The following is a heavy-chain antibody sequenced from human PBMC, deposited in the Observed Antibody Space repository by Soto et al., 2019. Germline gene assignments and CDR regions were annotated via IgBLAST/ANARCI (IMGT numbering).Heavy chain of an antibody. D-gene: IGHD3-22*01. CDR1: GGTFSSYA. V-gene: IGHV1-69*13. CDR2: IIPIFGTA. J-gene: IGHJ3*02. CDR3: ARAQQTYYYDSSGYVAFDI. Sequence: ASVKVSCKASGGTFSSYAISWVRQAPGQGLEWMGGIIPIFGTANYAQKFQGRVTITADESTSTAYMELSSLRSEDTAVYYCARAQQTYYYDSSGYVAFDIWGQGTMVTVSS.